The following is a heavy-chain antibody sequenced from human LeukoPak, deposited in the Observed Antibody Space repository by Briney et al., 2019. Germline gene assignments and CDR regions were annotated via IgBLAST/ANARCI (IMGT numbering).Heavy chain of an antibody. CDR1: GFTFSDYY. Sequence: GRSLRLSCAASGFTFSDYYMNWIRRAPGKGLEWVAYISSSSDFTNYANSVKGRFTISRDNAKNSLYLQMNSLRADDTAVYYCARRYYDFLTGYYNWYFDLWGRGTLVTVSS. V-gene: IGHV3-11*03. J-gene: IGHJ2*01. D-gene: IGHD3-9*01. CDR3: ARRYYDFLTGYYNWYFDL. CDR2: ISSSSDFT.